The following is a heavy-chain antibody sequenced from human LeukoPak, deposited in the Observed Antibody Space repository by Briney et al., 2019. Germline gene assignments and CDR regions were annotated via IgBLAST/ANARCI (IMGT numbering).Heavy chain of an antibody. Sequence: ASVKVSCKASGYTFTSYAMHWVRQAPGQRLEWMGWINAGNGNTKYSQKFQGRVTITRDTSASTAYMELSGLRSEDTAVYYCARDRHNDILTGYLDYWGQGTLVTVSS. CDR3: ARDRHNDILTGYLDY. CDR1: GYTFTSYA. V-gene: IGHV1-3*01. J-gene: IGHJ4*02. D-gene: IGHD3-9*01. CDR2: INAGNGNT.